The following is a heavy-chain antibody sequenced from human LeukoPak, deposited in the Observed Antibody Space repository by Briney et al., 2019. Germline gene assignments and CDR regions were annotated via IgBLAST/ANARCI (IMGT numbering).Heavy chain of an antibody. V-gene: IGHV3-23*01. D-gene: IGHD3-22*01. CDR2: ISHSGGST. CDR1: GFTFSSYE. Sequence: PGGSLRLSCAASGFTFSSYEMNWVRQAPGKGLEWVSAISHSGGSTYYADSVKGRFTISRDNSKNTLHLQMNSLRAEDTAVYYCAKERYYDSSGYPYFDYWGQGTLVTVSS. J-gene: IGHJ4*02. CDR3: AKERYYDSSGYPYFDY.